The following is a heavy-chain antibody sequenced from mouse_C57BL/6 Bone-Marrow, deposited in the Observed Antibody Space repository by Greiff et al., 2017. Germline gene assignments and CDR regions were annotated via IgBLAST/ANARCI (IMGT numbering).Heavy chain of an antibody. V-gene: IGHV5-6*02. CDR2: ISSGGSYT. J-gene: IGHJ4*01. Sequence: EVKLQESGGDLVKPGGSLKLSCAASGFTFSSYGMSWVRQTPDKRLEWVATISSGGSYTYYPDSVKGRFTISRDNAKNTLNLQMSSLKSEDTAMYYCARRSYAMDYWGQGTSVTVSS. CDR1: GFTFSSYG. CDR3: ARRSYAMDY.